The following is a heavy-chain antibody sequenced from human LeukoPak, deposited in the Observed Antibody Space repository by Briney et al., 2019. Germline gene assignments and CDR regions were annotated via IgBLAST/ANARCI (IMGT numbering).Heavy chain of an antibody. CDR2: ISTYNGNT. D-gene: IGHD6-19*01. CDR3: ARARIAVAASFDY. CDR1: GYTFNSHG. J-gene: IGHJ4*02. Sequence: ASVKVSCKASGYTFNSHGITWVRQAPGQGLEWMGWISTYNGNTNYAPKLQGRVTMTTDTSTSTAYMELRSLRSDDTAVYYCARARIAVAASFDYWGQGTLVTVSS. V-gene: IGHV1-18*01.